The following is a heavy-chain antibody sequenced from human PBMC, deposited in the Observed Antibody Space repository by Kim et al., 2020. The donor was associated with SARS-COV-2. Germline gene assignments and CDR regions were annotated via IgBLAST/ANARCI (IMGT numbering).Heavy chain of an antibody. CDR2: IYYSGRT. J-gene: IGHJ4*02. CDR1: GGSISSGGYY. D-gene: IGHD3-3*01. Sequence: SETLSLTCTVSGGSISSGGYYWSWIRQHPWKGLEWIGYIYYSGRTYYNPSLKSRVTISVDTSKNQFSLKLSSVTAADTAVYYWARAPRRIITIFGVVTHFDYWGQGTLVTVSS. CDR3: ARAPRRIITIFGVVTHFDY. V-gene: IGHV4-31*03.